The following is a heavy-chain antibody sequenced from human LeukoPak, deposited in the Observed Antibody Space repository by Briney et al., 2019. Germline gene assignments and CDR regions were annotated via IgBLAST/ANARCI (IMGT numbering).Heavy chain of an antibody. V-gene: IGHV4-59*12. CDR1: GGSISSYS. Sequence: SETLSLTCSVIGGSISSYSWSWIRQPPGKGLEWIGYIYYSGSANYNPSLKSRVTISVDTSKNQFSLKLSSVTAADTAVYYCARDGGRGAAAVWGQGTLVTVSS. CDR3: ARDGGRGAAAV. D-gene: IGHD6-13*01. J-gene: IGHJ4*02. CDR2: IYYSGSA.